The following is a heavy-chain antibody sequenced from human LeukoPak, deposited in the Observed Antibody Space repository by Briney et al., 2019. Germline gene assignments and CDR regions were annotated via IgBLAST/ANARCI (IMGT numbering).Heavy chain of an antibody. Sequence: KSLKISCKGSGSSFSNYYIDWVRQMPGKGLEWMGVMYPGGSDIRHSQSFHGQVTISADKSIDTAYLQWSSLQASDSAMYYCASRTGSYYPFDSWGQGTLVTVSS. CDR2: MYPGGSDI. V-gene: IGHV5-51*01. CDR1: GSSFSNYY. J-gene: IGHJ4*02. D-gene: IGHD1-26*01. CDR3: ASRTGSYYPFDS.